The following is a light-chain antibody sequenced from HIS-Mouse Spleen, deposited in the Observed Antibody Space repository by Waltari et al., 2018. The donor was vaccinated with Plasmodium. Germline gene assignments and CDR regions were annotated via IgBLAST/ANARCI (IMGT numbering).Light chain of an antibody. V-gene: IGLV3-19*01. Sequence: SSELTQDPAVSVALGQTVRITCQGDSLRSYYASWYQQKPGQAPVLCIYGKNNRPSGILDRFSGSSSGDTASLTISGAQADDEAYYYCSSRDSSGNHWVFGGGTKLTVL. CDR2: GKN. J-gene: IGLJ3*02. CDR1: SLRSYY. CDR3: SSRDSSGNHWV.